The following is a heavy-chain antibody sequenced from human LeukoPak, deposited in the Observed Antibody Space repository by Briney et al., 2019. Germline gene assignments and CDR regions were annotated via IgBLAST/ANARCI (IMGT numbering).Heavy chain of an antibody. J-gene: IGHJ4*02. CDR2: INPNSGGT. CDR1: GYTFTGYY. Sequence: ASVKVSCKASGYTFTGYYMHWVRQAPGQGLEWMGWINPNSGGTNYAQKFQGRVTMTRDTSISTAYMELSRLRSDDTAVYYCARDMDRIQLWLHYFNYGGQGTLVPVSS. CDR3: ARDMDRIQLWLHYFNY. D-gene: IGHD5-18*01. V-gene: IGHV1-2*02.